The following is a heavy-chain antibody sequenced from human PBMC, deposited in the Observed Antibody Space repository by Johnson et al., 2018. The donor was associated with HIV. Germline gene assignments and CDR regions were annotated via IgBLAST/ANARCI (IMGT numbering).Heavy chain of an antibody. CDR2: ISYDGSNK. CDR3: AKDGGRWSYSFDV. CDR1: GFTFSSRW. J-gene: IGHJ3*01. V-gene: IGHV3-30*18. Sequence: QVQLVESGGGLIQPGGSLRHSCAASGFTFSSRWMTWVRQAPGKGLEWVTIISYDGSNKYYADSVKGRFTISRDSSKNTLYLQMNSLRTEDTALYYCAKDGGRWSYSFDVWGQGTMVSVSS. D-gene: IGHD3-16*01.